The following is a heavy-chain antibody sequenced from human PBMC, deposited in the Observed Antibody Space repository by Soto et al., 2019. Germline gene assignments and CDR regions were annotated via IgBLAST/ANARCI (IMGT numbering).Heavy chain of an antibody. Sequence: GSLILSWAGSGFNDSSDHMNWVHHAPGKGLQWVSVIYSGGTTYYADSTYYADSVKGRFTISRDNSENTLYLQMNSLRAEDTAIYYCARRGPGTYFDYWGQGTLVTVSS. CDR1: GFNDSSDH. D-gene: IGHD6-13*01. V-gene: IGHV3-23*03. CDR3: ARRGPGTYFDY. CDR2: IYSGGTTYYADST. J-gene: IGHJ4*02.